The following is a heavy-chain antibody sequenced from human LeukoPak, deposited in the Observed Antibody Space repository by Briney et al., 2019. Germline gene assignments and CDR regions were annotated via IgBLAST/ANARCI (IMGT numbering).Heavy chain of an antibody. CDR2: IYYSGST. D-gene: IGHD3-10*01. J-gene: IGHJ4*02. CDR3: ARDVSWFGELGGTYYFDY. V-gene: IGHV4-39*07. CDR1: GGSISSSRYY. Sequence: PSETLSLTCTVSGGSISSSRYYWGWIRQPPGKGLEWIGSIYYSGSTYYNPSLKSRVTISVDTSKNQFSLKLSSVTAADTAVYYCARDVSWFGELGGTYYFDYWGQGTLVTVSS.